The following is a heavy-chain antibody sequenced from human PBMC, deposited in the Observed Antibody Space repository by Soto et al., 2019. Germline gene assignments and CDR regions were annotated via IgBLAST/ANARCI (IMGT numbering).Heavy chain of an antibody. CDR3: ARVGYCSSTSCMGGWFEA. Sequence: SETLSLTCAFSVVSISSGCYSCSWIRQPPWKGLEWIGYIYHSGSTYYNPSLKSRVTISVDRSKNQFSLKLSSVTAADTAVYYCARVGYCSSTSCMGGWFEAWGQGTLVNVSS. CDR2: IYHSGST. CDR1: VVSISSGCYS. J-gene: IGHJ5*02. D-gene: IGHD2-2*03. V-gene: IGHV4-30-2*01.